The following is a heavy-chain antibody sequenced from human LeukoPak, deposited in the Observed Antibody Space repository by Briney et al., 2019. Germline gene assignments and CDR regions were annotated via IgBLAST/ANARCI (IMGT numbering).Heavy chain of an antibody. Sequence: GGSLRLSCAASGFTFSNYAMSWVRQAPGKELEWVSAISGSGGSTHYADSVKGRFTISRDNSKNTLYLQMNSLRAEDTAVYFCAKGSSGWYSKNLESYFDYWGQGTLVTVSS. D-gene: IGHD6-19*01. V-gene: IGHV3-23*01. CDR1: GFTFSNYA. CDR2: ISGSGGST. CDR3: AKGSSGWYSKNLESYFDY. J-gene: IGHJ4*02.